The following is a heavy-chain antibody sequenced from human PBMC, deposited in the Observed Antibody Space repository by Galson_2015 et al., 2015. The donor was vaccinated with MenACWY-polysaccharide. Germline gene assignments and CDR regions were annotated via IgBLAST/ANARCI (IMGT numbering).Heavy chain of an antibody. D-gene: IGHD2-15*01. CDR1: GFTFSNSA. J-gene: IGHJ4*02. CDR2: ISYDGSNK. CDR3: ARGYCRGASCPIVDY. V-gene: IGHV3-30-3*01. Sequence: SLRLSCAASGFTFSNSAMHWVRQAPGKGLEWVALISYDGSNKFYADSVKARFTVSRDNFKNTLYPQMDSLRPEDTAVYYCARGYCRGASCPIVDYWGQGTLVTVSS.